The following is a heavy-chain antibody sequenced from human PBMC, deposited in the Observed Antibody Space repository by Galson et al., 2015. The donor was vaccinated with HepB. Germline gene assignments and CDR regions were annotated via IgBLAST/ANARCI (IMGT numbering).Heavy chain of an antibody. J-gene: IGHJ6*02. V-gene: IGHV3-33*01. CDR3: ARAFCISDICYAMQV. D-gene: IGHD1-14*01. CDR2: IWDAGSNK. Sequence: SLRLSCAASGFTFSSYGMRGVRQAPVKGLEWVAVIWDAGSNKYYADSGKGRFTISRDNSKNTLYLQMNSLRAEDTAVYYCARAFCISDICYAMQVRRQGTPVP. CDR1: GFTFSSYG.